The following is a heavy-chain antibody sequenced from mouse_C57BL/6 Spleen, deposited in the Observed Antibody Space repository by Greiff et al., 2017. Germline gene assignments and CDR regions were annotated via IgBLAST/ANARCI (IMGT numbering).Heavy chain of an antibody. CDR3: VYGNQDFDY. J-gene: IGHJ2*01. CDR1: GFNIKDYY. CDR2: IDPEDGDT. Sequence: VQLKQSGAELVRPGASVQLSCTASGFNIKDYYMHWVKQRPEQGLEWIGRIDPEDGDTEYAPKFQGKATMTADTSSNTAYLQLSSLTSEDTAVYYSVYGNQDFDYWGQGTTLTVSS. V-gene: IGHV14-1*01. D-gene: IGHD1-1*01.